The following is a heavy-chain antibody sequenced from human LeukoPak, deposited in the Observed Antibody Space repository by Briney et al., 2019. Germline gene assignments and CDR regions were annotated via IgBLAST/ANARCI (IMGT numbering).Heavy chain of an antibody. Sequence: SETLSLTCTVSGGSLSSYYWSWIRQPPGKGLEWIGYVYHSGSTYYNPSLKSRVTISVDTSKNQFSLKLSSVTAADTAVYYCARRRAAAAGRAFDIWGQGTMVTVSS. CDR3: ARRRAAAAGRAFDI. D-gene: IGHD6-13*01. V-gene: IGHV4-59*04. CDR1: GGSLSSYY. J-gene: IGHJ3*02. CDR2: VYHSGST.